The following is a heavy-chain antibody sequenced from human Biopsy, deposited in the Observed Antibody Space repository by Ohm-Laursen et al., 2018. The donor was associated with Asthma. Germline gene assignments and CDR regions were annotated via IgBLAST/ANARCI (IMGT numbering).Heavy chain of an antibody. CDR2: HDHEESGT. CDR1: GYSLTDLS. D-gene: IGHD4-17*01. Sequence: GASVKVSCKLSGYSLTDLSMHWVRQAPGQGLEWMGGHDHEESGTVNARRFQGRVTMTEDTSTDTAYMELSGLSSDDTAVYYCASDFPKDYVRYNFQFWGQGTLVTVSS. CDR3: ASDFPKDYVRYNFQF. V-gene: IGHV1-24*01. J-gene: IGHJ4*02.